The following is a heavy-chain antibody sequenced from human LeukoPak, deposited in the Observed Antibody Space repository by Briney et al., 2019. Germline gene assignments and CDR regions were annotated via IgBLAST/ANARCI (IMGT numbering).Heavy chain of an antibody. J-gene: IGHJ4*02. CDR2: ISYDGSDK. D-gene: IGHD5-18*01. Sequence: GRSLRLSCAASGFTFRSYAMHWVRQAPGKGLEWVAVISYDGSDKYYADSVKGRFTISRDNSKNTLSLQMNSLRAEDTAVYYCARAISYGYGNPPDYWGQGTLVTVS. CDR1: GFTFRSYA. CDR3: ARAISYGYGNPPDY. V-gene: IGHV3-30*04.